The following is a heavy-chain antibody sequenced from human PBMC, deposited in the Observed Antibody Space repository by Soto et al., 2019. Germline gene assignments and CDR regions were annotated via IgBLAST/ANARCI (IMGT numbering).Heavy chain of an antibody. CDR1: GGSLSGYY. V-gene: IGHV4-34*01. CDR3: VRCGWYFYDSSGHSWFDP. CDR2: INHSGST. D-gene: IGHD3-22*01. Sequence: SETLSLTCAVYGGSLSGYYWSWIRQPPGKGLEWIGEINHSGSTNYNPSLKSRVTISVDTSKNQLSLKLSSVTAADTAVYYCVRCGWYFYDSSGHSWFDPWGQGMLVTVSS. J-gene: IGHJ5*02.